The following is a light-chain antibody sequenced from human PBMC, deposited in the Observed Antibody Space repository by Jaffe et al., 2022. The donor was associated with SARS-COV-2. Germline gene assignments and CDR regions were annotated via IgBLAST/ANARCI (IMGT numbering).Light chain of an antibody. CDR1: GSNIGSNL. Sequence: SVLTQPPSVSATPGQAVTISCSGSGSNIGSNLVSWYQQFPGAAPKLLIYRSDQRPSGVPDRFSGSESGTSASLAISGLQSDDEAVYYCASWDDSLRGWIFGGGTKLTVL. V-gene: IGLV1-47*01. J-gene: IGLJ2*01. CDR2: RSD. CDR3: ASWDDSLRGWI.